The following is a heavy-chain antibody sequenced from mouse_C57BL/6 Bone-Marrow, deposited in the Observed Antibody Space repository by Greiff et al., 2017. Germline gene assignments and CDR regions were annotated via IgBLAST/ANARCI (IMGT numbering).Heavy chain of an antibody. V-gene: IGHV7-1*01. CDR2: SRTKANDCTK. J-gene: IGHJ4*01. D-gene: IGHD3-3*01. CDR3: AIDGDDAPKAGSYAMDY. CDR1: GFTFSDFY. Sequence: EVKLVESGGGLVQSGRSLRLSCATSGFTFSDFYMEWVRQAPGKGLEWIAASRTKANDCTKEYSASGKGRFIVSRDTSQSILYLQMNALRAEDTAIYYGAIDGDDAPKAGSYAMDYWGQGTSVTVSA.